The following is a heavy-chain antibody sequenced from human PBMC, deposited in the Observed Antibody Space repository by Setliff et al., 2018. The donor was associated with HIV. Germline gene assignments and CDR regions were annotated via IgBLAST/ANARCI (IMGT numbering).Heavy chain of an antibody. J-gene: IGHJ6*03. CDR3: ARGPTTVTNYYYYYMDV. D-gene: IGHD4-17*01. CDR2: IWKDGSKI. CDR1: GFSFSRYG. Sequence: PGGSLRLSCAVSGFSFSRYGMHWVRQAPGRGLEWVAVIWKDGSKIYYADSVKGRFTISRDNSKNTLNLQMNGLRAEDTGVYYCARGPTTVTNYYYYYMDVWGKGTTVTVSS. V-gene: IGHV3-33*08.